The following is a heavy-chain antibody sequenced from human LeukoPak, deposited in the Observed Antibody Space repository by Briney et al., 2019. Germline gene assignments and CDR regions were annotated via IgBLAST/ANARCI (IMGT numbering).Heavy chain of an antibody. CDR3: ATYTHWVAGDV. Sequence: GGSLRLSCAASGFKFSDSWMSWVRQAPGKGPEWVANIKKDGSEEHYLDSVKGRFTISRDNARNSLYLQMSSLRPEDTAVYYCATYTHWVAGDVWGQGTTVTVSS. CDR1: GFKFSDSW. CDR2: IKKDGSEE. J-gene: IGHJ6*02. D-gene: IGHD3-16*01. V-gene: IGHV3-7*01.